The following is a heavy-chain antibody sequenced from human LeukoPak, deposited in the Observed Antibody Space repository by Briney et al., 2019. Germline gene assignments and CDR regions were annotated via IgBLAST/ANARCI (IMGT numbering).Heavy chain of an antibody. CDR3: ARGRFYDILTGYNDY. J-gene: IGHJ4*02. CDR1: GFTFSSYA. Sequence: GGSLRLSCAASGFTFSSYAMHWVRQAPGKGLERVAVISYDGRNKYYADSVKGRFTISRENSKNTLYLQMNSLGAEDTAVYYCARGRFYDILTGYNDYWGQGTLVTVSS. D-gene: IGHD3-9*01. CDR2: ISYDGRNK. V-gene: IGHV3-30*04.